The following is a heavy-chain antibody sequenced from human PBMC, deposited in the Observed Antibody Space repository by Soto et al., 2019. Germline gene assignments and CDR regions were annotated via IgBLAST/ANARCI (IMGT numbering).Heavy chain of an antibody. V-gene: IGHV1-18*01. CDR3: ARALLYYDSSGYSTYFDY. CDR1: GYTFTSYG. CDR2: ISAYNGNT. Sequence: QVQLVQSGAEVKKPGASVKVSCKASGYTFTSYGISWVRQAPGQGLEWMGWISAYNGNTNYAQKLQGRVTMTTDTSTSTAYMELRSLRSDDTAVYYCARALLYYDSSGYSTYFDYWGQGTLVTVAS. D-gene: IGHD3-22*01. J-gene: IGHJ4*02.